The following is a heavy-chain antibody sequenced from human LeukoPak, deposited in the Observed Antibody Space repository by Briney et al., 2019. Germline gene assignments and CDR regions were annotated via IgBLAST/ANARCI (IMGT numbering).Heavy chain of an antibody. V-gene: IGHV3-74*01. CDR1: GGSFSGYY. CDR2: INSDGSST. D-gene: IGHD2-2*01. Sequence: PSETLSLTCAVYGGSFSGYYWSWIRQPPGKGLVWVSRINSDGSSTSYADSVKGRFTISRDNAKNTLYLQMNSLRAEDTAVYYCARAGSVVVPAAMRVNDYWGQGTLVTVSS. J-gene: IGHJ4*02. CDR3: ARAGSVVVPAAMRVNDY.